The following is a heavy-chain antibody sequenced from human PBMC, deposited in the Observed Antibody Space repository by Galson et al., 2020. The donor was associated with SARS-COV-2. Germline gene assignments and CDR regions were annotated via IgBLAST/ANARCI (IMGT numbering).Heavy chain of an antibody. CDR3: ARHYGDDILTGYPYYFDY. D-gene: IGHD3-9*01. V-gene: IGHV4-30-2*04. Sequence: TYYNPSLKSRVTISVDTSKNQFSLKLSSVTAADTAVYYCARHYGDDILTGYPYYFDYWGQGTLVTVSS. CDR2: T. J-gene: IGHJ4*02.